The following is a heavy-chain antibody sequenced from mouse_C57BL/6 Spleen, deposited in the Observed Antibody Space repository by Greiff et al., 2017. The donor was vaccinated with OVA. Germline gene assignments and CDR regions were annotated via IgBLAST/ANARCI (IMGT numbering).Heavy chain of an antibody. CDR3: ARSGYDYEGYYAMDY. CDR1: YFAFMASA. D-gene: IGHD2-4*01. CDR2: FTMYSDAT. V-gene: IGHV1-49*01. J-gene: IGHJ4*01. Sequence: QVQLQQSGAELVRPGSSVKLSCTDSYFAFMASAMHWVKQRPGHGLEWIGSFTMYSDATEYSENFKGKATLTANTSSSTAYMELSSLTSEDSAVYYCARSGYDYEGYYAMDYWGQGTSVTVSS.